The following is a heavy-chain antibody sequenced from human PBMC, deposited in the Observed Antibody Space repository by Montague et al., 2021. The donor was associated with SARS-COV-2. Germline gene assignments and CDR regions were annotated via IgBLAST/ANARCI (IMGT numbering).Heavy chain of an antibody. Sequence: SLRLSCAASGFTFSDYYMSWIRQAPGKGLEWLSYIAISGTTIYYADSVKARVTISRDDAENSLYLQMNSLRAEDTAVYYCARGRGRYYVPYYYYYAMDVWGQGTTVTVSS. D-gene: IGHD3-3*01. CDR3: ARGRGRYYVPYYYYYAMDV. CDR2: IAISGTTI. CDR1: GFTFSDYY. J-gene: IGHJ6*02. V-gene: IGHV3-11*01.